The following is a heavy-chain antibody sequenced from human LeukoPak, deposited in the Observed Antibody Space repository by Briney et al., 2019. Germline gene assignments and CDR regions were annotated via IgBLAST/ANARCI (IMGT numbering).Heavy chain of an antibody. J-gene: IGHJ4*02. Sequence: GGSLRLSCAASGFTFSSYSMNWVRQAPGKGLEGGSSISSSSSYIYYADSVKGRVTISRDNAKNSLYLQMNSLRAEDTAVYYCAKDRMTTVNTFDYWGQGTLVTVSS. V-gene: IGHV3-21*01. CDR3: AKDRMTTVNTFDY. D-gene: IGHD4-17*01. CDR2: ISSSSSYI. CDR1: GFTFSSYS.